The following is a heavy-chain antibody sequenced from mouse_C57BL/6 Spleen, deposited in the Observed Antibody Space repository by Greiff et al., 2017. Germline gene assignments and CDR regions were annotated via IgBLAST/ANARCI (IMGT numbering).Heavy chain of an antibody. V-gene: IGHV5-17*01. Sequence: EVMLVESGGGLVKPGGSLKLSCAASGFTFSDYGMHWVRQAPEKGLEWVAYISSGSSTIYYADTVKGRFTISRDNAKNTLFLQMTSLRSEDTAMYYCARASYYDYDVPFAYWGQGTLVTVSA. J-gene: IGHJ3*01. CDR3: ARASYYDYDVPFAY. D-gene: IGHD2-4*01. CDR1: GFTFSDYG. CDR2: ISSGSSTI.